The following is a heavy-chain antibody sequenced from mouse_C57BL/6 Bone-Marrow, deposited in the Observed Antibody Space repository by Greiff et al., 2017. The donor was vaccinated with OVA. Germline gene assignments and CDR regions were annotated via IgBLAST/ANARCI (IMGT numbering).Heavy chain of an antibody. J-gene: IGHJ2*01. CDR2: IYPRDGST. Sequence: QVQLQQPGAELVKPGASVKMSCKASGYTFTSYWITWVKQRPGQGLEWIGYIYPRDGSTKYNEKFKGKATLTADKSSSTAYMQLNSLTSEDSAVYFCARNGYYPDYFDYWGQGTTLTVSS. CDR3: ARNGYYPDYFDY. D-gene: IGHD2-3*01. V-gene: IGHV1-55*01. CDR1: GYTFTSYW.